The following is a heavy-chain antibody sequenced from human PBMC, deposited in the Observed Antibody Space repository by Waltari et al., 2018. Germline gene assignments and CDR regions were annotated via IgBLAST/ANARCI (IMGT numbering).Heavy chain of an antibody. CDR2: INADNGDT. CDR1: GSTFHSYG. CDR3: ARGLHRTAWIVDY. J-gene: IGHJ4*02. V-gene: IGHV1-3*01. Sequence: QVQLVQSGAEVQKPGASVKVSCMNSGSTFHSYGMHWVRQAPGQRLEWMGWINADNGDTQYSPKFQIRVTFTRDTFASTVYMELSSLTSEDTAVYYCARGLHRTAWIVDYWGQGTLVTVSS. D-gene: IGHD1-1*01.